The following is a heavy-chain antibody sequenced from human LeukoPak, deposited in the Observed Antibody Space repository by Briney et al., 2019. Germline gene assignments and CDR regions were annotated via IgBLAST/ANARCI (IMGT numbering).Heavy chain of an antibody. D-gene: IGHD2-21*02. Sequence: PGRSLRLSCAASGFTFSSYAMHWVRQAPGKGLEWVAVISYDGSNKYYADSVKGRFTISRDNSKNTLYLQMNSLRAEDTAVYYCARAPSDYYYYYYGMDVWGQGTTVTVSS. J-gene: IGHJ6*02. CDR3: ARAPSDYYYYYYGMDV. CDR1: GFTFSSYA. V-gene: IGHV3-30-3*01. CDR2: ISYDGSNK.